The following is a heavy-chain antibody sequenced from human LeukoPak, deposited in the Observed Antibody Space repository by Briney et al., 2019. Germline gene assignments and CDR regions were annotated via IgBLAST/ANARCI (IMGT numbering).Heavy chain of an antibody. Sequence: GRSLRLSCAASGFTFSSYAMHWVRQAPGKGLEWVAVISYDGSNKYYADSVKGRFTISRDNSKNTLYLQMNSLRAEDTAVYYCARVGERWLQLGVADYWGQGTLVTVSS. CDR2: ISYDGSNK. J-gene: IGHJ4*02. V-gene: IGHV3-30*01. CDR3: ARVGERWLQLGVADY. CDR1: GFTFSSYA. D-gene: IGHD5-24*01.